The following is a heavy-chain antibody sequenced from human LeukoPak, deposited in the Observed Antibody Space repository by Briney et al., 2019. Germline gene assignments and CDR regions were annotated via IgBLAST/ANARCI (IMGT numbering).Heavy chain of an antibody. J-gene: IGHJ4*02. CDR3: ARKDYTGPFDY. V-gene: IGHV3-23*01. CDR2: ISYRGGST. Sequence: GGSLRLSCAASGFTFDNYAMSWVRQAPGKGLEWVSAISYRGGSTYYADSVKGRFTISRDNSKNTLYLQMNSLRAEDTAVYYCARKDYTGPFDYWGQGTLVTVSS. CDR1: GFTFDNYA. D-gene: IGHD3-3*01.